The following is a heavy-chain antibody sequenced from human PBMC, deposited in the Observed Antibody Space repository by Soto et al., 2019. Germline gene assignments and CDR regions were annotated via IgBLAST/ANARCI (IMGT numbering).Heavy chain of an antibody. CDR3: ARDLAAGMIDY. V-gene: IGHV1-18*01. D-gene: IGHD6-13*01. CDR1: GYTFTSYG. CDR2: ISAHNGNT. J-gene: IGHJ4*02. Sequence: QVQLVQSGAEVKKPGASVKVSCKASGYTFTSYGISWVRQAPGQGLEWMGWISAHNGNTKYAQKVQGRVTMTTDTTASTAYMELRSLKSDDTAVYYCARDLAAGMIDYWGQGTLVTVSS.